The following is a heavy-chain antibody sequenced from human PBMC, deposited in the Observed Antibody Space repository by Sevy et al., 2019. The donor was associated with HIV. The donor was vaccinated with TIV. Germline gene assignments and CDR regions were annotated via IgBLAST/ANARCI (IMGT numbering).Heavy chain of an antibody. Sequence: GGSLRLSCAASGFTFSNAWMSWVRQAPGKGLEWVGRIKSKTDGGTTDYAAPVKGRFTISRVDSKNTPYLQMNSLKTEDTAVYYCTTGNVVVPAAFYYYYGMDVWGQGTTVTVSS. J-gene: IGHJ6*02. V-gene: IGHV3-15*01. CDR2: IKSKTDGGTT. D-gene: IGHD2-2*01. CDR1: GFTFSNAW. CDR3: TTGNVVVPAAFYYYYGMDV.